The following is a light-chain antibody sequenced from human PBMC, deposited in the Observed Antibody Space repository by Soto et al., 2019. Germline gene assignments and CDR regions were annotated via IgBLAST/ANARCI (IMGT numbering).Light chain of an antibody. V-gene: IGKV1-5*01. J-gene: IGKJ5*01. Sequence: DIQITQSPSTLSASVGDRVTITCRASQGIVRWLAWYQQKPGKAPTLLIYDASSLESGVPSRFSGSGSGTEFTLTISSLQPDDFATYYCQQHNSYSITFGQGTRLEIK. CDR1: QGIVRW. CDR2: DAS. CDR3: QQHNSYSIT.